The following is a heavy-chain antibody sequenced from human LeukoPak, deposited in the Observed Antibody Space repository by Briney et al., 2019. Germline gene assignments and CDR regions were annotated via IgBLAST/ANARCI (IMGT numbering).Heavy chain of an antibody. D-gene: IGHD3-9*01. CDR3: ARGEQLRYFDSSLDYYYYYGMDV. CDR1: GGTFSNYA. J-gene: IGHJ6*04. Sequence: ASVKVSCKASGGTFSNYAISRVRQAPGQGLEWMGGIIPIFGTANYAQKFQGRVTITADKSTSTAYMELSSLRSEDTAVYYCARGEQLRYFDSSLDYYYYYGMDVWGKGTTVTVSS. V-gene: IGHV1-69*06. CDR2: IIPIFGTA.